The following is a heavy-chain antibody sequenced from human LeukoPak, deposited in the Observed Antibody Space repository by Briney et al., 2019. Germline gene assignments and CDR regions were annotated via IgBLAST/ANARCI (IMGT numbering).Heavy chain of an antibody. CDR1: GGTFSSYA. CDR2: IIPIFGTA. J-gene: IGHJ4*02. CDR3: AREAYGDSSPAFVY. V-gene: IGHV1-69*01. Sequence: SVKVSCKASGGTFSSYAISWVRQAPGQGLEWMGGIIPIFGTANYAQKFQGRVTITADESTSTAYMELSSLRSEDTAVYYCAREAYGDSSPAFVYWGQGTLVTVSS. D-gene: IGHD4-17*01.